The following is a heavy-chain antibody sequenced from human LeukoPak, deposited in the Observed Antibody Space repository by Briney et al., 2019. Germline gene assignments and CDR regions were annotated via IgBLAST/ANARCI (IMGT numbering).Heavy chain of an antibody. CDR2: IYPSDSET. J-gene: IGHJ4*02. CDR3: ARLIYYGSGRTYFFDS. D-gene: IGHD3-10*01. V-gene: IGHV5-51*01. Sequence: GESLKSSCKGSGYSFKTFYIGWVRQTPETGLEWMGNIYPSDSETKYKPSFQGQITISVDKAITTAYLHLSSLKASDTGMYYCARLIYYGSGRTYFFDSWGQGTLVTVSP. CDR1: GYSFKTFY.